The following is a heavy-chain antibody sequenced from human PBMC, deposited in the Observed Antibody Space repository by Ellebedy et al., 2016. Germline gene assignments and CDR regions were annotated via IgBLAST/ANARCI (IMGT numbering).Heavy chain of an antibody. V-gene: IGHV1-69*05. Sequence: ASVKVSCKASGGTFSSYAISWVRQAPGQGLEWMGGIIPIFGTANYAQKFQGRVTITRDTSASTAYMELSSLRSEDTAVYYCARNPSGSAGMDVWGQGTTVTVSS. CDR2: IIPIFGTA. CDR1: GGTFSSYA. CDR3: ARNPSGSAGMDV. D-gene: IGHD3-10*01. J-gene: IGHJ6*02.